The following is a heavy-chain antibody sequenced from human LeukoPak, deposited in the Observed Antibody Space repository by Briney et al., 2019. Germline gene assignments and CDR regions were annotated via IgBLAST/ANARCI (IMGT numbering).Heavy chain of an antibody. CDR1: GYTFTSYG. V-gene: IGHV7-4-1*02. CDR3: ARDLRGTAMAYGGDY. D-gene: IGHD5-18*01. CDR2: INTNTGNP. Sequence: ASVKVSCKASGYTFTSYGISWVRQAPGRGLEWMGWINTNTGNPTYAQGFTGRFVFSLDTSVSTAYLQISSLKAEDTAVYYCARDLRGTAMAYGGDYWGQGTLVTVSS. J-gene: IGHJ4*02.